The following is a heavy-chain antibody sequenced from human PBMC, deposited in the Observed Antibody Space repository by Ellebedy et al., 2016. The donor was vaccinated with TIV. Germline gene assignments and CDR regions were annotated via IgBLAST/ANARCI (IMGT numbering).Heavy chain of an antibody. V-gene: IGHV3-72*01. CDR1: GFIFSDHY. CDR3: ARDKEGTMDV. Sequence: GESLKISCAASGFIFSDHYLDWVRQAPGKGLEWISRSRNRANSYTTEYAASVKGRFTISRDDSKNSLYLQMNSLKTEDTAVNYCARDKEGTMDVWGQGTTVTVSS. CDR2: SRNRANSYTT. D-gene: IGHD3-10*01. J-gene: IGHJ6*02.